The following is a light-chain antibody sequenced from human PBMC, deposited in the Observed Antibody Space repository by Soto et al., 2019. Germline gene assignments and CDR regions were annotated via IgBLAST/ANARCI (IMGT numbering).Light chain of an antibody. CDR2: DAS. CDR1: QSVSSD. V-gene: IGKV3-11*01. Sequence: IVLTQSPATLSLSPGERATLSCRARQSVSSDLAWYQQKPGQAPRLLIYDASNRATGIPARFSGSGSGTDITLIISSLEPEDSAVYYCQQRSNWPPVFTYGQGTRLEIK. CDR3: QQRSNWPPVFT. J-gene: IGKJ5*01.